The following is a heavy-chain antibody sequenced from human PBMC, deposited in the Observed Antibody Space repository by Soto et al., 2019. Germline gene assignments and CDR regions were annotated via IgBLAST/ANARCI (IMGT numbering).Heavy chain of an antibody. J-gene: IGHJ4*02. Sequence: GGSLILSCAASGFTFSSYAMSWVRQAPGKGLEWVSAISGSGGSTYYADSVKGRFTISRDNSKSTLYLQMNSLRAEDTAVYYCAKVSFSSGWYLIFDYWGQGTLVTVSS. D-gene: IGHD6-19*01. CDR3: AKVSFSSGWYLIFDY. V-gene: IGHV3-23*01. CDR2: ISGSGGST. CDR1: GFTFSSYA.